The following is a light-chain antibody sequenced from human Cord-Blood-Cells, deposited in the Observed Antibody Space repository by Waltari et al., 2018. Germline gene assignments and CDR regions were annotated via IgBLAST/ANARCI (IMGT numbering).Light chain of an antibody. V-gene: IGKV1-5*03. CDR2: KAS. J-gene: IGKJ1*01. CDR1: QSISSW. Sequence: DIQMTQSPSTLSASVGXRVTITXRASQSISSWLAWYQQKPGKAPKLLIYKASSLESGVPSRFSGSGSGTEFTLTISSLQPDDFATYYCQQYNSXWTFGQGTKVEIK. CDR3: QQYNSXWT.